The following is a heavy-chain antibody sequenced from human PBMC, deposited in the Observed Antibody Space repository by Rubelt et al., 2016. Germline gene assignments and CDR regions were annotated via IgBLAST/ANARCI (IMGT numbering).Heavy chain of an antibody. V-gene: IGHV3-20*03. CDR3: ARDGTDYYGSGSYYIGTY. CDR1: TFDDYG. D-gene: IGHD3-10*01. J-gene: IGHJ4*02. Sequence: TFDDYGMSWVRQAPGKGLEWVSGINWNGGSTGYADSVKGRLTISRDNAKNSLYLQMNSLRAEDTALYYCARDGTDYYGSGSYYIGTYWGQGTLVTVSS. CDR2: INWNGGST.